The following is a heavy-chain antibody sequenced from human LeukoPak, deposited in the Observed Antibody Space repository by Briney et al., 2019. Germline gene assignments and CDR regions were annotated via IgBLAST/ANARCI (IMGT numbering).Heavy chain of an antibody. J-gene: IGHJ4*02. D-gene: IGHD3-10*01. V-gene: IGHV1-69*13. CDR1: GGSFDNYA. Sequence: SVKVSCKASGGSFDNYAFSWVRQAPGQGLEWVGGIIPIFRIPKFSQKFQGRVTITADESTSTAYMELSSLRSEDTAVYYCARATYGSGSYFDYWGQGTLVTVSS. CDR2: IIPIFRIP. CDR3: ARATYGSGSYFDY.